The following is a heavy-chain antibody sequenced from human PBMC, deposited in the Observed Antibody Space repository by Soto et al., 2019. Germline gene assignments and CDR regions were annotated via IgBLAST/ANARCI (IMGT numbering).Heavy chain of an antibody. Sequence: QLQLQESGPGLVKPSETLSLTCPVSGGPVSSGSYYWSWIRQPPGKGLEWIGYIYYSGSTNYNPSLKSRVTISVDTSKNQFSLKLSSVTAADTAVYYCARISGYSYGLPPYFDYWGQGTLVTVSS. CDR3: ARISGYSYGLPPYFDY. CDR2: IYYSGST. J-gene: IGHJ4*02. CDR1: GGPVSSGSYY. V-gene: IGHV4-61*01. D-gene: IGHD5-18*01.